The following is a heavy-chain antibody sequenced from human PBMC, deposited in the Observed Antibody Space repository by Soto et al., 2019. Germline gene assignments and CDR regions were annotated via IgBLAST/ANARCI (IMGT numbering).Heavy chain of an antibody. CDR1: GGSISSYY. V-gene: IGHV4-59*01. Sequence: SETLSLTCTVSGGSISSYYWSWIRQPPGKGLEWIGYIYYSGSTNYNPPLKSRVTISVDTSKNQFSLKLSSVTAADTAVYYCARVKEQQLVLDYWGQGTLVTVSS. CDR2: IYYSGST. CDR3: ARVKEQQLVLDY. D-gene: IGHD6-13*01. J-gene: IGHJ4*02.